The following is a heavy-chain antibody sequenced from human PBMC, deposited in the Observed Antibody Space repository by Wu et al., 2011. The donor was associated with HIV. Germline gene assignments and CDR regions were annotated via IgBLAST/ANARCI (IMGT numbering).Heavy chain of an antibody. J-gene: IGHJ4*02. CDR1: GGTFNNYA. Sequence: QVQLVQSGAEVKKPGSSVKVSCKASGGTFNNYAIGWVRQAPGQGLEWMGGISPIFSTARYAEKFQGRVTITADKFTSTTYMELSSLRSEDTAVYYCAVETTLADYDILTGYSSTAVGQGHYWGQGTLVTVSS. V-gene: IGHV1-69*14. CDR2: ISPIFSTA. CDR3: AVETTLADYDILTGYSSTAVGQGHY. D-gene: IGHD3-9*01.